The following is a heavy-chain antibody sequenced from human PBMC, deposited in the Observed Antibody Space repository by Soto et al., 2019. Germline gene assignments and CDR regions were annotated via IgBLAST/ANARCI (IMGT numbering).Heavy chain of an antibody. CDR3: GSFRTIFGMVMSRYYYMDV. J-gene: IGHJ6*03. D-gene: IGHD3-3*01. V-gene: IGHV1-18*01. Sequence: GASVKVSCKASGYTFTSYGISWVRQAPGQGLEWMGWISAYNGNTNYAQKLQGRVTMTTDTSTSTAYMELRSLRSDDTAVYYCGSFRTIFGMVMSRYYYMDVWGKGTTVPVSS. CDR2: ISAYNGNT. CDR1: GYTFTSYG.